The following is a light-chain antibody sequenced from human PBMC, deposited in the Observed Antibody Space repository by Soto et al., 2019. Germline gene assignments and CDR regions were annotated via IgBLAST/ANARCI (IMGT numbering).Light chain of an antibody. CDR1: QGIRNF. V-gene: IGKV1-27*01. CDR3: QKYSSVPV. CDR2: AAS. Sequence: DITMTQSPTSLSASVGDRVTITCRASQGIRNFVALYQQKPGKAPKLLIYAASTLQSGVPSRFSGSGSGTDFTLTINSLQPEDVATYSCQKYSSVPVFGPGTKVEIK. J-gene: IGKJ3*01.